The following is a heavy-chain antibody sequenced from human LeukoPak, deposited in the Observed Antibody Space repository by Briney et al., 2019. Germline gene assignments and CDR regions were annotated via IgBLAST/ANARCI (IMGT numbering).Heavy chain of an antibody. V-gene: IGHV3-15*01. CDR1: GFTFSNAW. CDR2: IKSKADGGTT. J-gene: IGHJ6*03. Sequence: PGGSLRLSRAASGFTFSNAWMSWVRQAPGKGLEWVGRIKSKADGGTTDYAAPVKGRFTISRDDSKNTLYLQMNSLKTEDTAVYYCTTTYYDFWSGSYFYYMDVWGKGTTVTVSS. D-gene: IGHD3-3*01. CDR3: TTTYYDFWSGSYFYYMDV.